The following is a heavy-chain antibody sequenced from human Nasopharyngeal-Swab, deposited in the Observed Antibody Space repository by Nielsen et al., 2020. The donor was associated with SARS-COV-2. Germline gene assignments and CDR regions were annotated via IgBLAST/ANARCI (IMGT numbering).Heavy chain of an antibody. D-gene: IGHD2-21*02. CDR1: GFTFSTST. CDR2: FTGSGDYT. Sequence: ESLKISCAASGFTFSTSTMTWVRQAPGKGLEWVSAFTGSGDYTSYADSVKGRFTISRDNSKNTLYLQMNSLRAEDTAVYFCAKGAYCGADCYGYFDYWGQGTLVTVSS. CDR3: AKGAYCGADCYGYFDY. J-gene: IGHJ4*02. V-gene: IGHV3-23*01.